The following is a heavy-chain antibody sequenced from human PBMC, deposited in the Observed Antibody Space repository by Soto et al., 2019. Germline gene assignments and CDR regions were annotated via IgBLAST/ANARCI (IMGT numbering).Heavy chain of an antibody. CDR2: IYHSGNT. D-gene: IGHD3-10*01. CDR3: ASRWGEGRVDY. CDR1: GGSISSSNW. Sequence: QVQLQESGPGLVKPSGTLSLTCAVSGGSISSSNWWSWVRQPPGKGLEWIGEIYHSGNTNYNPSPKRRXTXAXXKSRNQFPLKLSSVTAADTAVYYCASRWGEGRVDYWGQGTLVTVSS. J-gene: IGHJ4*02. V-gene: IGHV4-4*02.